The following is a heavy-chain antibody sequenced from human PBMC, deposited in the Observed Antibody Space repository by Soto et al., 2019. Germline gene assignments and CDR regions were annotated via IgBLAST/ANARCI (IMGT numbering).Heavy chain of an antibody. Sequence: EVQLLESEGALVQPGGSLTLSCAASGFTFSTYPMSWVRQAPGKGLEWVSVISADGSTHYADSVRGRFTISRDNSKNTVYVQMSSVAVEDPATYSCANSAWLESWGQGTLVTVYS. J-gene: IGHJ5*02. D-gene: IGHD6-19*01. CDR1: GFTFSTYP. CDR2: ISADGST. V-gene: IGHV3-23*01. CDR3: ANSAWLES.